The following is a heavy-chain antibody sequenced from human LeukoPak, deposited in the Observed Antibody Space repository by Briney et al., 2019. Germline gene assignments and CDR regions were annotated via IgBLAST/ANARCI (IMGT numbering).Heavy chain of an antibody. V-gene: IGHV4-59*12. J-gene: IGHJ6*02. CDR2: IYYSGST. Sequence: PSETLSLTCTVSGGSISSYYWSWIRQPPGKGLEWIGYIYYSGSTNYNPSLKSRVTMSVDTSKNQFSLKLSSVTAADTAVYYCARDPLVPAAISRNYGMDVWGQGTTVTVSS. CDR3: ARDPLVPAAISRNYGMDV. D-gene: IGHD2-2*01. CDR1: GGSISSYY.